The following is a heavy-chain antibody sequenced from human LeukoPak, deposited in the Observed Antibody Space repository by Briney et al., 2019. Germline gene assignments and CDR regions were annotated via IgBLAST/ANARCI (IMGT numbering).Heavy chain of an antibody. Sequence: ASVKVSCKASGYTFTAYFVHWVRQAPGQGLEWLGSINPNSGDTHYAQTFQGRVALTRDTSISTAYMELSRLRSDDTAVYYCARVTGDRRGHAFDIWGQGTMVTVSS. V-gene: IGHV1-2*02. CDR1: GYTFTAYF. D-gene: IGHD7-27*01. CDR3: ARVTGDRRGHAFDI. CDR2: INPNSGDT. J-gene: IGHJ3*02.